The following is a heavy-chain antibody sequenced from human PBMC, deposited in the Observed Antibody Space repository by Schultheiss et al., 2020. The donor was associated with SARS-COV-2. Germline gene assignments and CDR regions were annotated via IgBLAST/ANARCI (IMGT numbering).Heavy chain of an antibody. CDR2: ISSSTGYI. D-gene: IGHD3-16*02. CDR3: ERYMSSLGGIIVSGFDY. CDR1: GFTFSSYS. Sequence: SLSLSFSSSGFTFSSYSMIWVVKSPAPGPDRCYSISSSTGYIFYADSVKGRFTIYRDNAKNSLYLQMNSLRAEDTAVYYCERYMSSLGGIIVSGFDYWGKGDLVTVA. V-gene: IGHV3-21*01. J-gene: IGHJ4*02.